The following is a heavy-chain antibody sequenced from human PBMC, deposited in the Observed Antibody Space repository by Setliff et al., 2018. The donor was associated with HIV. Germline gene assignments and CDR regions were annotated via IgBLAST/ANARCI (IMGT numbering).Heavy chain of an antibody. CDR2: ISVSGAT. D-gene: IGHD3-3*02. J-gene: IGHJ4*02. CDR3: TRRIYWRGLPDY. CDR1: GDSISSGNYL. V-gene: IGHV4-61*02. Sequence: PSETLSLTCSVSGDSISSGNYLWSWIRQPAGKAPEWIGRISVSGATDYNPPLEGRATVSMDTSKNQFYLKLASVTAADTAVYYCTRRIYWRGLPDYWGQGTLVTVSS.